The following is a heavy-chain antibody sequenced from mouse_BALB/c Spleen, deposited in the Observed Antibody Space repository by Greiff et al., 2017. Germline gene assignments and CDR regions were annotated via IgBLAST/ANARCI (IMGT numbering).Heavy chain of an antibody. CDR1: GYTFTDYA. D-gene: IGHD2-1*01. CDR3: ARRGPYGNYYAMDY. Sequence: QVQLQQSGAELVRPGVSVKISCKGSGYTFTDYAMHWVKQSHAKSLEWIGVISTYYGDASYNQKFKGKATMTVDKSSSTAYMQLSSLTSEDSAVYYCARRGPYGNYYAMDYWGQGTSVTVSS. J-gene: IGHJ4*01. V-gene: IGHV1S137*01. CDR2: ISTYYGDA.